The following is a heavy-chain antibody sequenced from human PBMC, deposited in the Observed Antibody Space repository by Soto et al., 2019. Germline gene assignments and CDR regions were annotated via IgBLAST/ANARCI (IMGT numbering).Heavy chain of an antibody. Sequence: PSGPLSLTGTSSGGSIITGGYSWCWIRQPPGKGLEWIVYIYYSGSTNYNPSLKSRVTISVDTSKNQFSLKLSSVTAADTAVYYCARGSRLLWFGEVHPLDYWGQGTLVTVSS. J-gene: IGHJ4*02. CDR1: GGSIITGGYS. D-gene: IGHD3-10*01. V-gene: IGHV4-61*08. CDR3: ARGSRLLWFGEVHPLDY. CDR2: IYYSGST.